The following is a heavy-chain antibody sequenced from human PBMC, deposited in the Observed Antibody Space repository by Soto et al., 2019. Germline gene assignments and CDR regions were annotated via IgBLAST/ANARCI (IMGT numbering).Heavy chain of an antibody. V-gene: IGHV1-69*02. Sequence: QVQLVQSGAEVKKPGSSVKVSCKASGGTFSSYTISWVRQAPGQGLEWMGRIIPILGIANYAQKFQGRVTITADKSTSTAYMELSSLRSEDTAVYYCARRPRDSNYFMDVWGKGTTVTVSS. CDR2: IIPILGIA. J-gene: IGHJ6*03. CDR1: GGTFSSYT. CDR3: ARRPRDSNYFMDV. D-gene: IGHD4-4*01.